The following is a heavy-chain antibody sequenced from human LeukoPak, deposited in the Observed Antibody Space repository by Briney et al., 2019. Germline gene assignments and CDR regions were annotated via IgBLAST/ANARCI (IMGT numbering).Heavy chain of an antibody. CDR3: ARDKVPHYYDSSGYYLYFDY. CDR1: GYTFTSYA. J-gene: IGHJ4*02. D-gene: IGHD3-22*01. V-gene: IGHV7-4-1*02. CDR2: INTNTGNP. Sequence: GASVKVSCKASGYTFTSYAMNWVRQAPGQGLEWMGWINTNTGNPTYAQGFTGRFVFSLDTSVSTAYLQISSLKAEDTAVYYCARDKVPHYYDSSGYYLYFDYWGQGTLVTVSS.